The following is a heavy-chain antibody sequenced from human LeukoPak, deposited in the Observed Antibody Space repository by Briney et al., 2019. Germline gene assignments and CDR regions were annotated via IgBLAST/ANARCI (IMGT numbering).Heavy chain of an antibody. CDR1: GGSISSYY. J-gene: IGHJ4*02. V-gene: IGHV4-59*01. Sequence: KTSETLSPTCTVSGGSISSYYWSWIRQPPGKGLEWIGYIYYSGSTNYNPSLKSRVTISVDTSKNQFSLKLSSVTAADTAVYYCARQSIAARTFDYWGQGTLVTVSS. D-gene: IGHD6-6*01. CDR2: IYYSGST. CDR3: ARQSIAARTFDY.